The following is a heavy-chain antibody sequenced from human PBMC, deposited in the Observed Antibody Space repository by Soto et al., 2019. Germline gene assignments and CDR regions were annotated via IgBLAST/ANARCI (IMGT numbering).Heavy chain of an antibody. CDR2: IFYSGST. J-gene: IGHJ4*02. Sequence: SETLSLTCTVSGVSISGHYWIWIRQSPTKGLEWIGHIFYSGSTNYNPSLKSRVTLSADTSKNQFSLRLSSVTAADTAVYYCARVGSSGWSPDYWGQGILVTVSS. CDR3: ARVGSSGWSPDY. D-gene: IGHD6-19*01. CDR1: GVSISGHY. V-gene: IGHV4-59*11.